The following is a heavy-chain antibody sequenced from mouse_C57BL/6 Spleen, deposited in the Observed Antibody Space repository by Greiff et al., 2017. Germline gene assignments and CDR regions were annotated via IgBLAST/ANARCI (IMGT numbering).Heavy chain of an antibody. CDR3: ARQPPTGAMDY. Sequence: VQLQQPGAELVKPGASVKLSCKASGYTFTSYWMQWVKQRPGQGLEWIGEIDPSDSYTNYNQTFKGKATLTVDTSSSTAYMQLSSLTSEDSAVYYCARQPPTGAMDYWGQGTSVTVSS. D-gene: IGHD1-1*01. V-gene: IGHV1-50*01. CDR2: IDPSDSYT. CDR1: GYTFTSYW. J-gene: IGHJ4*01.